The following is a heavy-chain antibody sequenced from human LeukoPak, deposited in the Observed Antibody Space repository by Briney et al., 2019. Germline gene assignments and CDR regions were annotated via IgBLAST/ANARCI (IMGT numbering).Heavy chain of an antibody. Sequence: PGRSLRLSCAASGFTFSSYAMHWVRQAPGKGLEWVAVISYDGSNKYYADSVKGRFTISRDNSKNTLYLQMNSLRAEDTAVYYCARDVWADYYDSSGYPLYWGQGTLVTVSS. CDR2: ISYDGSNK. CDR1: GFTFSSYA. J-gene: IGHJ4*02. V-gene: IGHV3-30-3*01. D-gene: IGHD3-22*01. CDR3: ARDVWADYYDSSGYPLY.